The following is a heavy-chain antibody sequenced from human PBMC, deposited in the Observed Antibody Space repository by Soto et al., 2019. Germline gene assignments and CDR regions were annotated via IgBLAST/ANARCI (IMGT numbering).Heavy chain of an antibody. CDR1: GYTFTSYG. V-gene: IGHV1-18*04. Sequence: ASVKVSCKASGYTFTSYGISWVRQAPGQGLECMGWISAYNGNTNYAQKLQGRVTMTTDTSTSTAYMELRSLRSDDTAVYYCARLAFTTVVTYYFDYWGQGTLVTVSS. J-gene: IGHJ4*02. CDR2: ISAYNGNT. CDR3: ARLAFTTVVTYYFDY. D-gene: IGHD4-17*01.